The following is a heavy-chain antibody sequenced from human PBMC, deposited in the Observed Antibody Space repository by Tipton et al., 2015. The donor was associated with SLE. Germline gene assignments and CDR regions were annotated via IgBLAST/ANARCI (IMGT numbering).Heavy chain of an antibody. CDR3: ARDQVGVGDFDY. CDR1: GGSISSSSYY. Sequence: TLSLTCTVSGGSISSSSYYWGWIRQPPGKGLEWIGSIYYSGSTYYNPSLKSRVTISVDKSKNQFSLKLISATAADTAVYYCARDQVGVGDFDYWSQGTLVTVSS. CDR2: IYYSGST. J-gene: IGHJ4*02. V-gene: IGHV4-39*07. D-gene: IGHD3-16*01.